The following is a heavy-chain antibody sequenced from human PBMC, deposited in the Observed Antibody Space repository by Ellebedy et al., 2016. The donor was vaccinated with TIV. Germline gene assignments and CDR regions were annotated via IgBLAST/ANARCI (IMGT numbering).Heavy chain of an antibody. CDR2: VYPKNGDT. CDR3: ARDLRHEDYGGNSYYYYGMDV. Sequence: ASVKVSCKTSGYTFTAYHIHWVRQAPGQGLEWMGWVYPKNGDTTYAQKFQGRVTMTRDTSTTTAYMELSSLRSEDTAVYYCARDLRHEDYGGNSYYYYGMDVWGQGTTVTVSS. D-gene: IGHD4-23*01. V-gene: IGHV1-2*02. J-gene: IGHJ6*02. CDR1: GYTFTAYH.